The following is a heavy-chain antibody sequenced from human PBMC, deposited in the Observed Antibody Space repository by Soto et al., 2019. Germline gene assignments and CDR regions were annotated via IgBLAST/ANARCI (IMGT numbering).Heavy chain of an antibody. J-gene: IGHJ4*01. CDR1: GYSIRSGSY. CDR2: IYHGGTT. CDR3: ARVHVMVVAGSTFDY. Sequence: PSETLSLTCSVSGYSIRSGSYWGWIRQPPGKRPEWIASIYHGGTTFYNPSLKSRVTLSVDTSNNQFSLKLTSVTAADTAVYYCARVHVMVVAGSTFDYWGHGTLVTSPQ. D-gene: IGHD6-19*01. V-gene: IGHV4-38-2*02.